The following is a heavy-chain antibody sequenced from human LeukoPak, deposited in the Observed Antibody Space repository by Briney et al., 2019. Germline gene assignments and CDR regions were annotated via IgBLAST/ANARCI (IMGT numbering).Heavy chain of an antibody. V-gene: IGHV1-46*03. J-gene: IGHJ6*03. Sequence: GASVKVSCKASGYTFTSYYMHWVRQAPGQGLEWMGIINPSGGSTSYAQKFQGRVTMTRNTSTSTVYMELSSLRSEDTAVYYCARDLDYSNYGVFYYYYMDVWGKGTTVTVSS. CDR1: GYTFTSYY. CDR3: ARDLDYSNYGVFYYYYMDV. D-gene: IGHD4-11*01. CDR2: INPSGGST.